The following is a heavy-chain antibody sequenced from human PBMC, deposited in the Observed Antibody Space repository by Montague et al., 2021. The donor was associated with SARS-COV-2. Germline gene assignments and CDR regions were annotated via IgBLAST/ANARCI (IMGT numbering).Heavy chain of an antibody. J-gene: IGHJ4*02. Sequence: SETLSLTCTVSGASINGHHWSWIRQPPGKGLEWIGYMKSSGSTNYKPSLKSRVTISVGTSKKQVSLKMISVTAADTAVYYCARDLGDRDGGFDYWGQGTLVTVPS. V-gene: IGHV4-59*11. CDR1: GASINGHH. CDR3: ARDLGDRDGGFDY. D-gene: IGHD3-16*01. CDR2: MKSSGST.